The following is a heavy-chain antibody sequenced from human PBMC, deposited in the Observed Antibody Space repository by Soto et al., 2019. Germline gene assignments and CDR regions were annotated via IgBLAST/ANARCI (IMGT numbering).Heavy chain of an antibody. J-gene: IGHJ6*02. Sequence: PGGSLRLSCAASGFTFSSYAMSWVRQAPGKGLEWVSAISGSGGSTYYADSVKGRFTISRDNSKNTLYLQMNSLRAEDTAVYYCAKLSRYCSSTSCSYYYYGMDVWGQGTTVTVSS. CDR3: AKLSRYCSSTSCSYYYYGMDV. D-gene: IGHD2-2*01. CDR1: GFTFSSYA. CDR2: ISGSGGST. V-gene: IGHV3-23*01.